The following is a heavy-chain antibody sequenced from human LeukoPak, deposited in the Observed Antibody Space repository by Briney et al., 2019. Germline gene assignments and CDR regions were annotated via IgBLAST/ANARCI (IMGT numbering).Heavy chain of an antibody. CDR3: AKDRARGGTTDFDY. J-gene: IGHJ4*02. V-gene: IGHV3-23*01. CDR2: ISGSADST. D-gene: IGHD1-7*01. Sequence: GGSLRLSCAASGFTFSTYAMSWVRQAPGKGLEWVSAISGSADSTYYADSVKGQFAISRDNSKNTLYLQMNSLRAEDTAVYFCAKDRARGGTTDFDYWGQGTLVTVSS. CDR1: GFTFSTYA.